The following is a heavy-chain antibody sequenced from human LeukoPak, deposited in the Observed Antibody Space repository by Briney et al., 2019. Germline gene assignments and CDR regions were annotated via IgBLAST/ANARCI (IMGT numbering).Heavy chain of an antibody. Sequence: PGRSLRLSCAASGFIFSNYAMHWVRQAPGKGLEWVAVISYDGNNKYYADSVEGRFTISRDNSRNSLYLQMNSLSAEDTAVYSCAKTISSGWFPFFDYWGQGSLVTVSS. J-gene: IGHJ4*02. CDR3: AKTISSGWFPFFDY. V-gene: IGHV3-30*18. D-gene: IGHD6-19*01. CDR2: ISYDGNNK. CDR1: GFIFSNYA.